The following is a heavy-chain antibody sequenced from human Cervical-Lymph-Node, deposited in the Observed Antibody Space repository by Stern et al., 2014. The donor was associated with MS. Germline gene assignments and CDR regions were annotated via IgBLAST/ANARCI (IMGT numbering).Heavy chain of an antibody. CDR3: ARGSTVITDYFDY. V-gene: IGHV1-69*01. D-gene: IGHD4-23*01. Sequence: QLVQSGAEVKKPGSSVKVSCKASGGTFSSCVISWVRQAPGQGLEWMGGVIPFFGPANYAQKFQGRDTITADESSSTAYMELSSLRSEDTAVYYCARGSTVITDYFDYWGQGTLVTVSS. CDR1: GGTFSSCV. CDR2: VIPFFGPA. J-gene: IGHJ4*02.